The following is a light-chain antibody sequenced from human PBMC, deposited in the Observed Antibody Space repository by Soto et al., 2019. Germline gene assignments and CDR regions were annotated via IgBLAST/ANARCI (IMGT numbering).Light chain of an antibody. Sequence: EIVLTQSPATLSLSPGDRATLSCRASQSISIYLAWYQQKPGQTPRLLIYDASKRATGIPGRFSGSGSGTDFTLTISSLEPEDFAVYYCQQRSNWPPALSFGGGTKVDIK. CDR2: DAS. CDR3: QQRSNWPPALS. J-gene: IGKJ4*01. CDR1: QSISIY. V-gene: IGKV3-11*01.